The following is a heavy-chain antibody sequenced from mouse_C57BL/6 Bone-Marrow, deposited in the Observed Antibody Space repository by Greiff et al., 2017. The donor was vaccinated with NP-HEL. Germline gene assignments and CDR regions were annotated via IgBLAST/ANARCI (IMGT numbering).Heavy chain of an antibody. J-gene: IGHJ2*01. V-gene: IGHV1-81*01. CDR2: IYPRSGNT. CDR1: GYTFTSYG. Sequence: VQLQESGAELARPGASVKLSCKASGYTFTSYGISWVKQRTGQGLEWIGEIYPRSGNTYYTEKFKGKATLTADKSSSTAYMELRSLTSEDSAVYFCARSPLYFDYWGQGTTLTVSS. CDR3: ARSPLYFDY.